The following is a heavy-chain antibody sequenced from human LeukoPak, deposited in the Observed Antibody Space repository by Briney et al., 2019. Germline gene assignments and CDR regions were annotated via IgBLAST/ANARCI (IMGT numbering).Heavy chain of an antibody. CDR1: GFTFSSYG. J-gene: IGHJ6*03. V-gene: IGHV3-48*04. Sequence: PGGSLRLSCAASGFTFSSYGMNWVRQAPGKGLEWVSYISSSSSTIYYADSVEGRFTISRDNAKNSLYLQMNSLRAEDTAVYYCARDEPNYYYMDVWGKGTTVTVSS. CDR3: ARDEPNYYYMDV. CDR2: ISSSSSTI.